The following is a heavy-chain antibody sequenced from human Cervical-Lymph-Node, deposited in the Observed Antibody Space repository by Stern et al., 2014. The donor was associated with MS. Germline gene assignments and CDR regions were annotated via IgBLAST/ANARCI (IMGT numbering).Heavy chain of an antibody. J-gene: IGHJ4*02. CDR2: IFPGGLDI. CDR3: ARQRYFDY. Sequence: EVQLVESGPEVKRPGESLKISCQASGYTFTSYWIGWVRQMPGKGLEWIAFIFPGGLDIRTSPSFQGRVTISANKSSSTAYLQWNNLKASDTAIYYCARQRYFDYWGQGTLVTVSS. CDR1: GYTFTSYW. V-gene: IGHV5-51*01.